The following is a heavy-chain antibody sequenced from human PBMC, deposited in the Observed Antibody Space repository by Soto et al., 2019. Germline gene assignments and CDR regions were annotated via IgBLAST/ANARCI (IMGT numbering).Heavy chain of an antibody. CDR3: ARLVQMLWAYFDY. D-gene: IGHD3-10*01. CDR1: GGPFSSFA. CDR2: IIPILGSP. J-gene: IGHJ4*02. Sequence: QVQLVQSGAEVQKPGSSVKVSCKASGGPFSSFALNWVRQAPGQGLEWMGGIIPILGSPNYPQTFQGRVTITADESTSTVYLDLSSLKSEDTAVYYCARLVQMLWAYFDYWGQGTLVTVSS. V-gene: IGHV1-69*01.